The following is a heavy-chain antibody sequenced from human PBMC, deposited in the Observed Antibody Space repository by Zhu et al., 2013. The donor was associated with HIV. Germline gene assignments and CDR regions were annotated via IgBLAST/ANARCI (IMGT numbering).Heavy chain of an antibody. J-gene: IGHJ6*01. CDR2: IYHSGST. D-gene: IGHD6-13*01. Sequence: QVQLQESGPGLVKPSETLSLTCTVSGYSISSGYYWGWIRQPPGKGLEWIGSIYHSGSTYYNPSLKSRVTISVDTSKNQFSLKLSSVTAADTAVYYCARAAAAAHYYGMDVWGPRDHGHRLL. CDR1: GYSISSGYY. CDR3: ARAAAAAHYYGMDV. V-gene: IGHV4-38-2*02.